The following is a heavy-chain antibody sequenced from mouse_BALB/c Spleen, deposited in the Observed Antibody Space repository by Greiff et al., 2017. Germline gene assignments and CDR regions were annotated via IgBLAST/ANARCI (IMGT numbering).Heavy chain of an antibody. D-gene: IGHD2-3*01. Sequence: EVKLMESGPSLVKPSQTLSLTCSVTGDSITSGYWNWIRKFPGNKLEYMGYISYSGSTYYNPSLKSRISITRDTSKNQYYLQLNSVTTEDTATYYCARYPLYDGYFYFDYWGQGTTLTVSS. CDR1: GDSITSGY. CDR2: ISYSGST. V-gene: IGHV3-8*02. CDR3: ARYPLYDGYFYFDY. J-gene: IGHJ2*01.